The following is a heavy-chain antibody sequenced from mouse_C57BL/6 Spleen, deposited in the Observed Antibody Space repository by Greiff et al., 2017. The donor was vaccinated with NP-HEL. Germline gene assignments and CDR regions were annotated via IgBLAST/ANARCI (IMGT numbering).Heavy chain of an antibody. J-gene: IGHJ4*01. D-gene: IGHD2-4*01. V-gene: IGHV1-72*01. CDR2: IDPNSGGT. Sequence: QVQLKQPGAELVKPGASVKLSCKASGYTFTSYWMHWVKQRPGRGLEWIGRIDPNSGGTKYNEKFKSKATLTVDKPSSTAYMQLSSLTSEDSAVYYCAVRGIYYDYEYYAMDYWGQGTSATVSS. CDR1: GYTFTSYW. CDR3: AVRGIYYDYEYYAMDY.